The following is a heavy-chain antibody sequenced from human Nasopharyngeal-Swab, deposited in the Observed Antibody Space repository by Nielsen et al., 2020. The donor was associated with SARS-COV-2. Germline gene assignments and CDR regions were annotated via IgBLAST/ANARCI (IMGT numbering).Heavy chain of an antibody. CDR2: ISYDGSNK. J-gene: IGHJ4*02. V-gene: IGHV3-30-3*01. D-gene: IGHD2-2*02. CDR3: ARGGYCSSTSCYTVTTPLSY. Sequence: GGSLRLSCAASGFTFSSYAMHWVRQAPGKGLEWVAVISYDGSNKYYADSVKGRFTISRDNSKNTLYLQMNSLRAEDTAVYYCARGGYCSSTSCYTVTTPLSYWGQGTLVTVSS. CDR1: GFTFSSYA.